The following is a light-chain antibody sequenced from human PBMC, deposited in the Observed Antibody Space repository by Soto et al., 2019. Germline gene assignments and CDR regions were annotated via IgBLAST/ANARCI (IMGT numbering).Light chain of an antibody. Sequence: NFMLTQPHSVSESPGKTVIISCTRSSGSIASNYVQWYQQRPGSCPTTVIYEDNQRPSGVPDRFSGSIDSSSNSASLTISGLETEDEADYFCQSYDATNQVFGGGTKLTVL. CDR1: SGSIASNY. J-gene: IGLJ3*02. CDR2: EDN. CDR3: QSYDATNQV. V-gene: IGLV6-57*01.